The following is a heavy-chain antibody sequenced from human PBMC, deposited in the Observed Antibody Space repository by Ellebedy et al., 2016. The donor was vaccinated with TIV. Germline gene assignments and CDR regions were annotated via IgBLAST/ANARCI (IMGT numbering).Heavy chain of an antibody. Sequence: ASVKVSCKASGYTFTGHYMHWVRQTPGQGLEWMGWIDPDSGGTNYAQKFQGRVTMTRDTSISTACMELSSLRSDDTAIYYCARVRGVIVFDYWGQGTLVTVSS. CDR1: GYTFTGHY. CDR3: ARVRGVIVFDY. V-gene: IGHV1-2*02. CDR2: IDPDSGGT. D-gene: IGHD3-10*01. J-gene: IGHJ4*02.